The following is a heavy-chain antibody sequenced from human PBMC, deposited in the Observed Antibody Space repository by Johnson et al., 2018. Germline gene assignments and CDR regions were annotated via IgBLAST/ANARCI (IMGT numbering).Heavy chain of an antibody. V-gene: IGHV3-30*18. CDR2: ISYDGSHT. J-gene: IGHJ6*03. Sequence: QVQLVESGGGVVQPGRSLRLSCVASGFTFSSYGMHWVRQAPGKGLEWVAVISYDGSHTYYADSVKGRFPIPQDNSKKTLYLQMNSMRSEDTAVYYCAKDFTIGSGLKYYYYYIDVWGKGTTVTVSS. CDR1: GFTFSSYG. CDR3: AKDFTIGSGLKYYYYYIDV. D-gene: IGHD6-19*01.